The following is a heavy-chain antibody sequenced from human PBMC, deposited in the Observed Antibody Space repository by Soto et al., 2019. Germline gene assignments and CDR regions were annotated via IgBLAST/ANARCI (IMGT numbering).Heavy chain of an antibody. CDR1: GDSISGGASF. D-gene: IGHD2-2*01. J-gene: IGHJ5*02. V-gene: IGHV4-31*03. Sequence: LSLTCTVSGDSISGGASFWSWIRQPPGKGLEWIANVYYSGSSYYNPSLKSRLTISVDTTKNQFSLQLKSMTAADTAVYYCAKLYCTSSTCYFPGWFDPWGQGTLVTVYS. CDR2: VYYSGSS. CDR3: AKLYCTSSTCYFPGWFDP.